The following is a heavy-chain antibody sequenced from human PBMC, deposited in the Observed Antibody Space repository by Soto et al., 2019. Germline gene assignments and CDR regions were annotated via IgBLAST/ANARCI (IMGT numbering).Heavy chain of an antibody. Sequence: GESLKISCKGSGYSFAGYCITWVRQKPWKGLEWMGRIDPSDSQTYYSPSFRGHVTISVTKSITTVFLQWSSLRASDTAMYYCARQIYDSDTGPNFQYYFDSWGQGTPVTVPQ. CDR3: ARQIYDSDTGPNFQYYFDS. V-gene: IGHV5-10-1*01. CDR1: GYSFAGYC. CDR2: IDPSDSQT. J-gene: IGHJ4*02. D-gene: IGHD3-22*01.